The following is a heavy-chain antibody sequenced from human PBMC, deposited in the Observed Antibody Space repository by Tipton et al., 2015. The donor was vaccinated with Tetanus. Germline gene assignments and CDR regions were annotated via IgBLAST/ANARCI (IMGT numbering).Heavy chain of an antibody. V-gene: IGHV4-30-4*01. J-gene: IGHJ5*02. CDR3: AREKSGSS. CDR1: GGSISSGDYY. D-gene: IGHD6-25*01. CDR2: IYYSGST. Sequence: LRLSCTVSGGSISSGDYYWSWIRQPPGKGLEWIGYIYYSGSTYYNPSLKSRVTISVDTSKNQFSLKLSSVTAADAAVYYCAREKSGSSWGQGTLVTVSS.